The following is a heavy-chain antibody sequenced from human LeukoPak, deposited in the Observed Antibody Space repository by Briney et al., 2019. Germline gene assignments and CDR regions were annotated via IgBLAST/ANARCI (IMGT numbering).Heavy chain of an antibody. Sequence: GGSLRLSCAASGFTFSSHAMSWVRQAPGKGLEWVSAISGSGGSTYYADSVKGRFIISRDNSKNTLYLQMNSLRAEDTAVYYCAKDHRIAAAGPYFDYWGQGTLVTVSS. CDR3: AKDHRIAAAGPYFDY. CDR1: GFTFSSHA. D-gene: IGHD6-13*01. V-gene: IGHV3-23*01. J-gene: IGHJ4*02. CDR2: ISGSGGST.